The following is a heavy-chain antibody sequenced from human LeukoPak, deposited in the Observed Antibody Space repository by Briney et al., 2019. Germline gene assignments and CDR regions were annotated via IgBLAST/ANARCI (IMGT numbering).Heavy chain of an antibody. J-gene: IGHJ4*02. CDR1: GRTFSSYA. CDR3: ARANFDWLIDY. D-gene: IGHD3-9*01. V-gene: IGHV1-69*05. Sequence: SGKVSCKASGRTFSSYAISWVRQAPGQGLEWMGRIIPIFGTANYAQKFQGRVTITTDESTSTAYMELSSLRSEDTAVYYCARANFDWLIDYWGQGTLVTVSS. CDR2: IIPIFGTA.